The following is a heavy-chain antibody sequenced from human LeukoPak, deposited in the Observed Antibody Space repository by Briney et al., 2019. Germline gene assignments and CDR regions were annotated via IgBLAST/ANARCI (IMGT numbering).Heavy chain of an antibody. CDR3: ARALGVGYDDY. Sequence: SETLSLTCTVSGGSIGSYYWSWIRQPPGKGLEWIGYIYYSGSTNYNPSLKSRVTISVDTSKNQFSLKLSSVTAADTAVYYCARALGVGYDDYWGQGTLVTVSS. V-gene: IGHV4-59*01. D-gene: IGHD3-16*01. CDR2: IYYSGST. CDR1: GGSIGSYY. J-gene: IGHJ4*02.